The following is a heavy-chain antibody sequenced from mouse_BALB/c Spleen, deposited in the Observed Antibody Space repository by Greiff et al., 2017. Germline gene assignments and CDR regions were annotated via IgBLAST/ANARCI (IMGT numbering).Heavy chain of an antibody. CDR3: ARPSNWDVGYAMDY. V-gene: IGHV2-2*02. CDR1: GFSLTSYG. D-gene: IGHD4-1*01. Sequence: VKLQQSGPGLVQPSQSLSITCTVSGFSLTSYGVHWVRQSPGKGLEWLGVIWSGGSTDYNAAFISRLSISKDNSKSQVFFKMNSLQANDTAIYYCARPSNWDVGYAMDYWGQGTSVTVSS. J-gene: IGHJ4*01. CDR2: IWSGGST.